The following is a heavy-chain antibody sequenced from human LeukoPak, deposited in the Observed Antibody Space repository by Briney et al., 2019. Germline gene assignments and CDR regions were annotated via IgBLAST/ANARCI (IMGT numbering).Heavy chain of an antibody. CDR2: INPNSGNK. CDR1: GYTSTRYY. V-gene: IGHV1-2*02. J-gene: IGHJ6*02. CDR3: ARRIVVVPAANNPYGMDV. D-gene: IGHD2-2*01. Sequence: ASVKVSCKASGYTSTRYYMHWVRQAPGQGLEWIGWINPNSGNKNYAQKFQGRVTITRDTSISTAYMELSRLRSDDTAVYYCARRIVVVPAANNPYGMDVWGQGTTVTVSS.